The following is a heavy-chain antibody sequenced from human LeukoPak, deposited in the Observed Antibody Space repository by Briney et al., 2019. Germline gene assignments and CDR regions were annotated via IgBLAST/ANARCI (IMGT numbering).Heavy chain of an antibody. CDR1: GFTFSSYW. CDR2: IKQDGSEK. Sequence: GGSLRLSCVASGFTFSSYWMSWVRQAPGKGLEWVANIKQDGSEKYYVNSVRGRFTISRDNAKNSLYLQMNSLRAEDTAVYYCASEYYDLLSGDYPFDYWGQGTLVTVSS. V-gene: IGHV3-7*01. J-gene: IGHJ4*02. D-gene: IGHD3-3*01. CDR3: ASEYYDLLSGDYPFDY.